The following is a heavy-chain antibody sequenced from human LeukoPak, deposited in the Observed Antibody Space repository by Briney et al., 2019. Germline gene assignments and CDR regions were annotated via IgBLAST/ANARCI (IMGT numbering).Heavy chain of an antibody. D-gene: IGHD3-10*01. V-gene: IGHV4-39*07. Sequence: SETLSLTCTVSGGSFTDYFWGWIRQPPGKGLEWIGSIYYSGRTFYNPSLKNRVSISLDTSKGQFSLNLDSVTAADTAVYFCTRDRAHGPKDYGGQGPLVTVS. CDR2: IYYSGRT. J-gene: IGHJ4*02. CDR1: GGSFTDYF. CDR3: TRDRAHGPKDY.